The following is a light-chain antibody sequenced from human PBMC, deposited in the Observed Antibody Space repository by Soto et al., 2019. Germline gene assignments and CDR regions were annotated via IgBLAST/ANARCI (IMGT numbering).Light chain of an antibody. V-gene: IGLV2-8*01. Sequence: QSVLTQPPSASWSPGQSVIISCTGTSSDVGGYNYVSWYQQHPGKAPKLIIYEVTKRPSGVPYRFSGSKSGNTASLTVSGLQTEDEADYYCSSYGGFNNVLFGGGTQLTVL. CDR2: EVT. J-gene: IGLJ2*01. CDR3: SSYGGFNNVL. CDR1: SSDVGGYNY.